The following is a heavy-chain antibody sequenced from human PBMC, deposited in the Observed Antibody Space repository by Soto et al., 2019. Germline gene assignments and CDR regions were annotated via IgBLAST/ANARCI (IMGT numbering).Heavy chain of an antibody. CDR3: ARDRKYSSSWYSDWFDP. CDR1: GYTFTSYG. J-gene: IGHJ5*02. V-gene: IGHV1-18*01. D-gene: IGHD6-13*01. Sequence: ASVKVSCKASGYTFTSYGISWVRQAPGQGLEWMGWISAYNGNTNYAQKLQGRVTMTTDTSTSTAYMELRSLRSDDTAVYYCARDRKYSSSWYSDWFDPWGQGTRVTVSS. CDR2: ISAYNGNT.